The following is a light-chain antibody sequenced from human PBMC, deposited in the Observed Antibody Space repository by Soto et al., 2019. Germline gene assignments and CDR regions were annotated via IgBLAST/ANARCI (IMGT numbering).Light chain of an antibody. CDR1: SSDVGAYNY. V-gene: IGLV2-14*03. J-gene: IGLJ1*01. CDR3: SSFTRSNSYV. Sequence: QSALTQPASVSGSPGQSITISCTGTSSDVGAYNYVSWYQQHPGKVPKLMIYDVSDRPSGVSNRFSGSKSGNTASLTISGXQXXXXXXYYCSSFTRSNSYVFGTGTKLTVL. CDR2: DVS.